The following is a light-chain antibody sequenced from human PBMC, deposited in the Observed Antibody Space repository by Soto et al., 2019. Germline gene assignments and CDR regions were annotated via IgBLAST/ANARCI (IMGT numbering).Light chain of an antibody. CDR2: EVR. CDR1: SSDVGGYNY. V-gene: IGLV2-14*01. J-gene: IGLJ3*02. CDR3: CSYTSSSIRV. Sequence: QSALTQPASVSGSLGQSITISCTGTSSDVGGYNYVSWYQQHPGKAPKLIIYEVRNRPSGVSNRLSGSKSGNTASLTISGLQADDEADYYCCSYTSSSIRVFGGGTQLTVL.